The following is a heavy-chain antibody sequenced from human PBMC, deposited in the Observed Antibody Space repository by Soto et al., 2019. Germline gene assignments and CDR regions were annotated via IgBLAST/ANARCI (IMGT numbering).Heavy chain of an antibody. J-gene: IGHJ6*03. CDR1: GFTFDDYA. V-gene: IGHV3-9*01. CDR3: AKGFSSSSGYYYYMDV. CDR2: ISWNSGSI. Sequence: GGSLRLSCAASGFTFDDYAMHWVRQAPGKGLEWVSGISWNSGSIGYADSVKGRFTISRDNAKNSLYLQMNSLRAEDTALYYCAKGFSSSSGYYYYMDVWGKGTTVTVSS. D-gene: IGHD6-6*01.